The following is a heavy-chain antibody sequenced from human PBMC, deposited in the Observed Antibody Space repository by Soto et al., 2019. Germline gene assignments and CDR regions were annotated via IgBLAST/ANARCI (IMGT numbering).Heavy chain of an antibody. CDR2: IYYSGST. CDR3: ARQRRYCSGGSCLENWFDP. J-gene: IGHJ5*02. Sequence: QLQLQESGPGLVKPSETLSLTCTVSGGSISSSSYYWGWIRQPPGKGLEWIGSIYYSGSTYYNPSLKSRVTISVDTSKNQFSLKLSSVTAADTAVYYCARQRRYCSGGSCLENWFDPWGQGTLVTVSS. V-gene: IGHV4-39*01. CDR1: GGSISSSSYY. D-gene: IGHD2-15*01.